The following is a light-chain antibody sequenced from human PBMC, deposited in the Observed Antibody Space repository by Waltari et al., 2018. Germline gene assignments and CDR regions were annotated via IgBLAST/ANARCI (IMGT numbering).Light chain of an antibody. CDR1: QSINTY. V-gene: IGKV1-39*01. Sequence: DIQMTQSPSSLSASIGYRVTITFRASQSINTYLNWYQQKPGQAPNLLIYAASSLRGGVPSRFRGSGSGTEFTVTITSLQPEDIATYYCQQSLTTPYSFGQGTKLDI. J-gene: IGKJ2*03. CDR2: AAS. CDR3: QQSLTTPYS.